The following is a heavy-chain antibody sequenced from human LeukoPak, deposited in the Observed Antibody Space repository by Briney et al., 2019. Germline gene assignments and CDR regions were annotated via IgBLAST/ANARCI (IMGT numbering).Heavy chain of an antibody. CDR2: IHRDGNNI. J-gene: IGHJ6*02. CDR3: ARGLRDRYGMDV. V-gene: IGHV3-74*01. CDR1: GFTFSSYW. Sequence: GGSLRLSCAASGFTFSSYWMHWVRQAPGKGLVWVSRIHRDGNNINYADFVQGRFTVSRDNAKNTLYLQMHSLRVEDTAMYYCARGLRDRYGMDVWGQGTMVTVSS.